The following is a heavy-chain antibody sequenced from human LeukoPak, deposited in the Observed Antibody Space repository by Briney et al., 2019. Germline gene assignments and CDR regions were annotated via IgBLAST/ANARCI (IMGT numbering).Heavy chain of an antibody. J-gene: IGHJ5*02. CDR1: GFTFSSHW. D-gene: IGHD6-19*01. CDR3: AREFSSPAP. Sequence: GGSLRLSCAASGFTFSSHWMHWVSQAPGKGLVWVSRINTDGSTRNYADSVKGRFTISRDNAKNTLYLQMNSLTAEDTAVYYCAREFSSPAPWGQGTLVTVSS. CDR2: INTDGSTR. V-gene: IGHV3-74*01.